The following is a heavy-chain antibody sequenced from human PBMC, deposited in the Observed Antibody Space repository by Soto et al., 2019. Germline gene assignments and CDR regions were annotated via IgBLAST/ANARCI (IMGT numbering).Heavy chain of an antibody. CDR1: GYTFTSYG. Sequence: QVHLVQSGAEVKKPGASVKVSCKASGYTFTSYGITWVRQAPGQGLEWMGWISAHNGNTDYAQKLQGRVIVTRDTSTSTAYRELRRLISDDPAVYYCARGRYGGYWGQGALVTVSS. D-gene: IGHD3-10*01. V-gene: IGHV1-18*01. CDR3: ARGRYGGY. J-gene: IGHJ4*02. CDR2: ISAHNGNT.